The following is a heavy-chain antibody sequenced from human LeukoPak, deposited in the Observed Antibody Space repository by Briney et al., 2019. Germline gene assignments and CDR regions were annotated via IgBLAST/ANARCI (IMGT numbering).Heavy chain of an antibody. CDR3: ARGYFLRSAGAYSNNWYNDRYYFDY. D-gene: IGHD6-13*01. J-gene: IGHJ4*02. Sequence: SETLSLTRAVYGGSFSRYYWSWLRHPPGKGLEWIGEISHTGSTNYTPSLKTRVTISVDTSKNQVSLKLSSVTAADTAVYYCARGYFLRSAGAYSNNWYNDRYYFDYWGQGTLVTVPS. V-gene: IGHV4-34*01. CDR1: GGSFSRYY. CDR2: ISHTGST.